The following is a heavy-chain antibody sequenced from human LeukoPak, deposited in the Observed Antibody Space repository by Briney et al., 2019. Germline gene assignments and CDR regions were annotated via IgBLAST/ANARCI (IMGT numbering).Heavy chain of an antibody. V-gene: IGHV3-30*19. D-gene: IGHD3-3*01. CDR3: ARALPKRTALGRYYDFWSGYYTAYGMDV. CDR1: GFTFSTYG. Sequence: GRSLRLSCAASGFTFSTYGMHWVRQAPGKGLEWVAVISYDGSNKYYADSVKGRFTISRDNSKNTLYLQMNSLRAEDTAVYYCARALPKRTALGRYYDFWSGYYTAYGMDVWGQGTTVTVSS. J-gene: IGHJ6*02. CDR2: ISYDGSNK.